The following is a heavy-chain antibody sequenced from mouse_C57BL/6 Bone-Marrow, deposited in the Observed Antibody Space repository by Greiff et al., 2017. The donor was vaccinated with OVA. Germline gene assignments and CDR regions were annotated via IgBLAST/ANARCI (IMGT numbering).Heavy chain of an antibody. CDR3: ARQGGEYYGSYAMDY. V-gene: IGHV5-9*01. J-gene: IGHJ4*01. Sequence: EVKLVESGGGLVKPGGSLKLSCAASGFTFSSYTMSWVRQTPEKRLEWVATISGGGGNTYYPDSVKGRFTISRDNAKNTLYLQMSSLRSEDTALYYCARQGGEYYGSYAMDYWGQGTSVTVSS. CDR2: ISGGGGNT. D-gene: IGHD1-1*01. CDR1: GFTFSSYT.